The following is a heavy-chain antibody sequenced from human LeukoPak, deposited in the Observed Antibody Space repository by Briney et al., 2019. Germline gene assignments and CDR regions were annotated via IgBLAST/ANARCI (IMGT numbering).Heavy chain of an antibody. CDR3: ASGAYYDFWSGYQAVDN. D-gene: IGHD3-3*01. CDR2: IYYSGST. V-gene: IGHV4-39*01. J-gene: IGHJ4*02. CDR1: GGSISSSSYY. Sequence: SETLSLTCTVSGGSISSSSYYWGWIRQPPGKGLEWIGSIYYSGSTYYNPSLKSRVTISVDTSKNQFSLKLSSVTAADTAVYYCASGAYYDFWSGYQAVDNWGQGTLVTVSS.